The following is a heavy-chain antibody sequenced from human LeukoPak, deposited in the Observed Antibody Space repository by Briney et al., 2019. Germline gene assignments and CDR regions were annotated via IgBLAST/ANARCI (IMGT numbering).Heavy chain of an antibody. CDR2: IYYSGST. D-gene: IGHD2-15*01. CDR3: AKGYCNGGSCYAYSFDH. J-gene: IGHJ4*02. V-gene: IGHV4-59*01. CDR1: GDSISSYY. Sequence: PSETLSLTCTVSGDSISSYYWSWIRQSPGKGLEWIGYIYYSGSTNYNPSLKSRVTISVDTSKNHFSLKLSSVTAADTAVYYCAKGYCNGGSCYAYSFDHWGQGTLVTVSS.